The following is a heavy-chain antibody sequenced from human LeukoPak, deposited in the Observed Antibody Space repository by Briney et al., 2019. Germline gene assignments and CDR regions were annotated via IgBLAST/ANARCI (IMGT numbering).Heavy chain of an antibody. V-gene: IGHV4-4*07. D-gene: IGHD3-22*01. CDR1: GASFSGYY. Sequence: PSETLSLTCTVSGASFSGYYWTWVRQPADKGLEWIGRLYSSGTTYYNPSLKSRVTMSVDTSKNQFSLKLRSVTAADTAVYYCARGSSGSTKRYYFDYWGQGALVTVSS. CDR2: LYSSGTT. CDR3: ARGSSGSTKRYYFDY. J-gene: IGHJ4*02.